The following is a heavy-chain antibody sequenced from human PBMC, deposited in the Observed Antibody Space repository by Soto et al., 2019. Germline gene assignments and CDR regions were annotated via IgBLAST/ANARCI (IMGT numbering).Heavy chain of an antibody. Sequence: EVQLVESGGGLVQPGGSLRLSCVASGFTFSSYSMNWVRQAPGKGLEWVSYSSSSSSIIYADSVKGRFTISRDNAKNSLYLQMNSLRDEDTAVYYCARGVPDYWGQGTLVTVSS. CDR2: SSSSSSII. D-gene: IGHD3-10*01. CDR3: ARGVPDY. J-gene: IGHJ4*02. V-gene: IGHV3-48*02. CDR1: GFTFSSYS.